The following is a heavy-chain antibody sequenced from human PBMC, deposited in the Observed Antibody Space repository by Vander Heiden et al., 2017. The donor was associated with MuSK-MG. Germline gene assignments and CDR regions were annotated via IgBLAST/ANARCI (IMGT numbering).Heavy chain of an antibody. CDR1: GGSIRSGGYY. Sequence: QVQLQESGPGLVKPTQTLSLTCPFSGGSIRSGGYYWSWIRKHPGKVLEWIGYIYYSGSTYYNPSLKSRVTISVDTSKNQFSLKLSSVTAADTAVYYCAREAPMVRGEDWFDPWGQGTLVTVSS. J-gene: IGHJ5*02. V-gene: IGHV4-31*03. D-gene: IGHD3-10*01. CDR2: IYYSGST. CDR3: AREAPMVRGEDWFDP.